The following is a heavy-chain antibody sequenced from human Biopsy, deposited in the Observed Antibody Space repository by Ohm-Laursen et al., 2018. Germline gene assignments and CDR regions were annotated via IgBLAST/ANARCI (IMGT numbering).Heavy chain of an antibody. J-gene: IGHJ5*02. CDR2: ISASDDSK. V-gene: IGHV3-23*01. D-gene: IGHD2-8*01. CDR1: GFTFTNYA. Sequence: SLRLSCAASGFTFTNYAMSWVRQAPGKGLEWVSSISASDDSKYYGDSVKGRFTISRDSSTNTLYLQMNGLRADDTAVYYCATGPVQMVYANLRGEFASWGQGALFTVSS. CDR3: ATGPVQMVYANLRGEFAS.